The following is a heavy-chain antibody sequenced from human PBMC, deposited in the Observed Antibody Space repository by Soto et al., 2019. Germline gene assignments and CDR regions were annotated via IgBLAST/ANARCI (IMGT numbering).Heavy chain of an antibody. Sequence: EVQLVESGGGLVQPGRSLRLSCAASGFTFDDYAMHWVRQAPGKGLEWVSGISWNSGSIGYADSVKGRFTISRDNAKNSLYLQMNSLRAEDTALYYCAKDSSPCSSTSCYVATYYYYMDVWGKGTTVTVSS. D-gene: IGHD2-2*01. V-gene: IGHV3-9*01. J-gene: IGHJ6*03. CDR3: AKDSSPCSSTSCYVATYYYYMDV. CDR1: GFTFDDYA. CDR2: ISWNSGSI.